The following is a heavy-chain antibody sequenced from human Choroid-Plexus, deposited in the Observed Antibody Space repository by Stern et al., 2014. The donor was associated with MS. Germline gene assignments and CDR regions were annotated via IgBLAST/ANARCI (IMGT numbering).Heavy chain of an antibody. Sequence: QVQLMQSGGGVVQPGRPLRLSCVASGFTFGSCAMHWVRQAPGNGLEWVGGVSHDGSYKYYADSVKGRFTISRDNSQNTLYMQMSSLRPEDTAVYYCAKDRQYLTYFFDHWGQGSLVTVSS. CDR2: VSHDGSYK. J-gene: IGHJ5*02. V-gene: IGHV3-30*18. CDR3: AKDRQYLTYFFDH. CDR1: GFTFGSCA. D-gene: IGHD2/OR15-2a*01.